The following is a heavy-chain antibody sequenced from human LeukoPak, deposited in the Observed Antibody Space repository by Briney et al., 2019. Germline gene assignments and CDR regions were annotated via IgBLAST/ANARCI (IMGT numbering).Heavy chain of an antibody. CDR2: ITTYNGNT. CDR1: GYTFTSYP. CDR3: ARGYDYGDYVGDFDY. V-gene: IGHV1-18*01. J-gene: IGHJ4*02. Sequence: ASVKVSCKASGYTFTSYPISWVRQAPGQGLEWMGWITTYNGNTKFAQKFQGRVTMTTDTPTSTAYMDLRGLRSDDTAVYYCARGYDYGDYVGDFDYWGQGTLVTVSS. D-gene: IGHD4-17*01.